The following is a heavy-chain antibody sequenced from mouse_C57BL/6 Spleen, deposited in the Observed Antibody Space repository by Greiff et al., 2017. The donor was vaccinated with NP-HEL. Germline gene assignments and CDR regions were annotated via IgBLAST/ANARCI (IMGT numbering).Heavy chain of an antibody. D-gene: IGHD4-1*01. CDR2: IDPEDGET. CDR3: ARANWDRGWDY. CDR1: GFNIKDYY. V-gene: IGHV14-2*01. Sequence: DVHLVESGAELVKPGASVKLSCTASGFNIKDYYMHWVKQRTEQGLEWIGRIDPEDGETKYAPNFQGKATITADTSSNTAYLQLSSMTSEDTAVYYCARANWDRGWDYWGQGTTLTVSS. J-gene: IGHJ2*01.